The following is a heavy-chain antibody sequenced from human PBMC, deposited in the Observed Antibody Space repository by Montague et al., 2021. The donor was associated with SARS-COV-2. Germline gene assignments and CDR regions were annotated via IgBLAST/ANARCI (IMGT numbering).Heavy chain of an antibody. J-gene: IGHJ3*02. D-gene: IGHD1-26*01. CDR2: ISSDGSGT. Sequence: SLRLSCAASGFTFSSYWMHWVRQAPEKGLVWVSRISSDGSGTTYADSVKGRFTISRGNAKNTLYLQMNSLRAEDTAVYYCARDTDSGSYWDAFDIWGQGTMVTVSS. CDR1: GFTFSSYW. CDR3: ARDTDSGSYWDAFDI. V-gene: IGHV3-74*01.